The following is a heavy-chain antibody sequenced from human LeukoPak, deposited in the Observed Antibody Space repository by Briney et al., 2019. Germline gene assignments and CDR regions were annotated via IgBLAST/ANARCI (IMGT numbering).Heavy chain of an antibody. Sequence: GGSLRLSCAASGFTFSSYAMHWVRQAPGKGLEWVAVISYDGSNKYYADSVKGRFTISRDNPKNTLYLQMNSLRAEDTAVYYCARDGLYGTTVTTYSGMDVWGQGTTVTVSS. CDR1: GFTFSSYA. CDR3: ARDGLYGTTVTTYSGMDV. V-gene: IGHV3-30-3*01. D-gene: IGHD4-17*01. CDR2: ISYDGSNK. J-gene: IGHJ6*02.